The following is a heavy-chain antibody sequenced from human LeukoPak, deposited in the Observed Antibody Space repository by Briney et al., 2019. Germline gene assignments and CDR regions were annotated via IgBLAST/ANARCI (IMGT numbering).Heavy chain of an antibody. CDR3: ARAPPGYCYGFDY. Sequence: GGSLRLSCAASGFTVSSNYMSWVRQAPGKGLEWVSVIYSGGSTYYADSVKGRFTISRDNSKNTLYLQMNSLRAEDTAVYYCARAPPGYCYGFDYWGQGTLVTVSS. J-gene: IGHJ4*02. CDR2: IYSGGST. CDR1: GFTVSSNY. D-gene: IGHD5-18*01. V-gene: IGHV3-53*01.